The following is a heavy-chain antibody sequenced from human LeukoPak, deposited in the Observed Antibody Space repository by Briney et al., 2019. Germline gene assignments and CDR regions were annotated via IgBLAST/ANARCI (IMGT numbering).Heavy chain of an antibody. V-gene: IGHV3-74*01. CDR3: ARSNQADDY. Sequence: GGSLRLSCAASGFTFSSYWMHWVRQVAGKGLVWVARINPGGSSITYADSVKGRFTISGDNAKNTLYLQMDSLRAEDTGVYYCARSNQADDYWGQGTLVTVSS. J-gene: IGHJ4*02. CDR1: GFTFSSYW. D-gene: IGHD1-14*01. CDR2: INPGGSSI.